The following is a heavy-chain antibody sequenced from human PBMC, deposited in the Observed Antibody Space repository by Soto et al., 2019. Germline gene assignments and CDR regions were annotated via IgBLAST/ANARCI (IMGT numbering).Heavy chain of an antibody. J-gene: IGHJ5*02. CDR3: ATSNTTCPGCYS. CDR2: ISHSGLR. V-gene: IGHV4-59*01. Sequence: QVQLQESGPGLVKPSETLSLTCIVSGVSISSGYCTWIRQSPGKGLEWIGYISHSGLRHYRASLQSPLTMSVDTSKNRFSLNLTSVTAADTAIYYCATSNTTCPGCYSWGQGTLVTVSS. D-gene: IGHD1-26*01. CDR1: GVSISSGY.